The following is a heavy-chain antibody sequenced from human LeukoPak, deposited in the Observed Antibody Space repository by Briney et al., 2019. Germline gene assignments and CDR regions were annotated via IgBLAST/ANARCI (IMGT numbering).Heavy chain of an antibody. CDR2: IHFRYSPK. D-gene: IGHD2-8*01. CDR3: ARVVDGVTGSDY. J-gene: IGHJ4*02. V-gene: IGHV3-48*04. Sequence: GGSLRLSCTASGFSFSTYNMIWVRQAPGKGLEWLSYIHFRYSPKYYADSVKGRFTISRDNAKNSLYLQIDSLRVEDTAMYYCARVVDGVTGSDYWGQGTLVTVSS. CDR1: GFSFSTYN.